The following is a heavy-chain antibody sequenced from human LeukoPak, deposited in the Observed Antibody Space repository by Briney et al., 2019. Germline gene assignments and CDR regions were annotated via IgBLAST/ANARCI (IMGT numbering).Heavy chain of an antibody. CDR1: GFTFSSYA. J-gene: IGHJ4*02. CDR2: ISGSGGST. D-gene: IGHD1-26*01. CDR3: AKDGRKTRYYFDY. Sequence: TGGSLRLSCAASGFTFSSYAMSWVRQAPGKGLEGVSAISGSGGSTYYADSVKGRFTISRDNSKNTLYLQMNSLRDQDTAVYYCAKDGRKTRYYFDYWGQGTLVTVSS. V-gene: IGHV3-23*01.